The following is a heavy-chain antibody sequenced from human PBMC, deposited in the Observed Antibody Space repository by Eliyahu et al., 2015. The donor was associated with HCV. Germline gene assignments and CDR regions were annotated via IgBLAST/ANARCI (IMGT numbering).Heavy chain of an antibody. V-gene: IGHV3-21*02. CDR3: AREPTSGYCTTGTCYSPFDY. D-gene: IGHD2-15*01. Sequence: EVLLVESGGGLVKPGESLRLSCAASGFTFSXFGXNWVRQAPGKGLEWVSSISSSSVYINYADSVKGRFTVSRDNAKNSLYLQMSSLRVEDTAVYYCAREPTSGYCTTGTCYSPFDYWGQGTLVTVSS. CDR2: ISSSSVYI. J-gene: IGHJ4*02. CDR1: GFTFSXFG.